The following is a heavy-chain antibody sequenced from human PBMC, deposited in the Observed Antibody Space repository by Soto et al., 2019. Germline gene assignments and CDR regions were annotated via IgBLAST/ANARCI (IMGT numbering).Heavy chain of an antibody. CDR1: GFTFSSYG. CDR3: ARDSGYSSGDRLDY. D-gene: IGHD6-19*01. Sequence: GESLKISCAASGFTFSSYGMHWVRQAPGKGLEWVAVIWYDGSNKYYADSVKGRFTISRDNSKNTLYLQMNSLRAEDTAVYYCARDSGYSSGDRLDYWGQGTLVTVSS. CDR2: IWYDGSNK. V-gene: IGHV3-33*01. J-gene: IGHJ4*02.